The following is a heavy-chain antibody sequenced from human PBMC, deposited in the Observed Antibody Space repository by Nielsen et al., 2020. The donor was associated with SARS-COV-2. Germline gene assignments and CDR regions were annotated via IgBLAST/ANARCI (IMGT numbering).Heavy chain of an antibody. CDR2: IRSKAQSYGT. J-gene: IGHJ5*02. Sequence: GGSLRLSCVASGFTLSDSAVHWVRQASGKGLEWVGRIRSKAQSYGTAYAASVKGRFSISRDDSMNTAYLQMNSLKTDDTAVYHCTRVPGDDIWGSARNNWFDPWGQGALVTVSS. CDR3: TRVPGDDIWGSARNNWFDP. D-gene: IGHD3-16*01. CDR1: GFTLSDSA. V-gene: IGHV3-73*01.